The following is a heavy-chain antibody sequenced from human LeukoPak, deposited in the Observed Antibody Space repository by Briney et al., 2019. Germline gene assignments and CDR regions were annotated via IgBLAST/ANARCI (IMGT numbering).Heavy chain of an antibody. D-gene: IGHD3-10*01. CDR3: ARGGSGWFGALEFDY. CDR2: ISGQHGKT. V-gene: IGHV1-18*04. Sequence: GASVKVSCKASGYTFTGYYMHWVRQAPGQGLEWLGWISGQHGKTTYAQKFQDRVIMTTDTSTSTAYMELRSLTSDDTGVYFCARGGSGWFGALEFDYWGQGTLVTVSS. CDR1: GYTFTGYY. J-gene: IGHJ4*02.